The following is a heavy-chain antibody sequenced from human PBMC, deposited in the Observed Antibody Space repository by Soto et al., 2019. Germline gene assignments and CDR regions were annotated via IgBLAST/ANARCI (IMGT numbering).Heavy chain of an antibody. D-gene: IGHD1-26*01. V-gene: IGHV4-28*01. Sequence: SETLSLTCAVSGYSISTSNWWGWIRQPPGKGLEWIGYIYYSGTTYYNPSLKSRVTMSVDTSKNQFSLKLTSVTAVDTAVYYCARREIQGPIDYWGQGTLVTSPQ. CDR1: GYSISTSNW. CDR3: ARREIQGPIDY. J-gene: IGHJ4*02. CDR2: IYYSGTT.